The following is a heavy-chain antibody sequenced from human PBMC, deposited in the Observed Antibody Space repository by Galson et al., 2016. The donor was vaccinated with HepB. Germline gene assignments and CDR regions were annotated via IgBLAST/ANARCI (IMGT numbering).Heavy chain of an antibody. J-gene: IGHJ5*02. D-gene: IGHD6-13*01. Sequence: SVKVSCKASGYTFTSYTLHWVRQAPGQRLEWMGCVNGGNGNTLYSQNLQGRLTMTRDTSARTAYMDLSSLTSEDTAIYYCARGPEAGNSRRFDPWGQGTLVTVSS. CDR1: GYTFTSYT. CDR3: ARGPEAGNSRRFDP. V-gene: IGHV1-3*01. CDR2: VNGGNGNT.